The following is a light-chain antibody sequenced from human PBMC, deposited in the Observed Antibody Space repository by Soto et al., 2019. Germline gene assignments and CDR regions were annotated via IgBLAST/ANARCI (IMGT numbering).Light chain of an antibody. Sequence: SYELTQLHSVSVATAHMARITCGGNNIGTKAVDWYQQKPGQDPVLVIYSDRNWPSGIPERFSGSNPGNTASLTISRIEPGGEADYFCHVWDSSSDHVAFGGGTKLTVL. CDR2: SDR. CDR1: NIGTKA. CDR3: HVWDSSSDHVA. J-gene: IGLJ2*01. V-gene: IGLV3-12*02.